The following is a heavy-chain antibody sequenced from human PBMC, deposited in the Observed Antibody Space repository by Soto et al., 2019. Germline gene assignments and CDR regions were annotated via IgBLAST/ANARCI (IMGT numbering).Heavy chain of an antibody. CDR1: GFTFSSYA. CDR2: ISYDGSNK. J-gene: IGHJ6*01. Sequence: QVQLVESGGGVVQPGRSLRLSCAASGFTFSSYAMHWVRQAPGKGLEWVAVISYDGSNKYYADSVKGRFTISRDNSKNTLYLQMNSLRAEDTAVYYCARERDYYYYYGMDVW. V-gene: IGHV3-30-3*01. CDR3: ARERDYYYYYGMDV.